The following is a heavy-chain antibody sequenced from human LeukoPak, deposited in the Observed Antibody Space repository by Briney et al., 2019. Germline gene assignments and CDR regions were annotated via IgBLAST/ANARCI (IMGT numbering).Heavy chain of an antibody. Sequence: GASVKVSCKASGYTFTSYGISWVRQAPGQGLEWMGWISAYNGNTNYAQKLQGRVTMTTDTSTSTAYMELRSLRSDDTAVYYCARDQRPYYYDSSGYPRGAFDIWGQGTMVTVSS. V-gene: IGHV1-18*01. D-gene: IGHD3-22*01. CDR2: ISAYNGNT. CDR1: GYTFTSYG. CDR3: ARDQRPYYYDSSGYPRGAFDI. J-gene: IGHJ3*02.